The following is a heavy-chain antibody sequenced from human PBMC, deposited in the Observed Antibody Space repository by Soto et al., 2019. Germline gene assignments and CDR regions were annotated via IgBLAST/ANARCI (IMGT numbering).Heavy chain of an antibody. CDR2: INHGGST. Sequence: SETLSLTCAVYGGSFSGYYWSWIRQPPGKGLEWIGEINHGGSTNFNPSLKSRVTISVDTSKNQFSLKLSSVTAAATAVYYCARGRSKSLYYGSGKNGMDVWGQGTTVTVSS. V-gene: IGHV4-34*01. CDR3: ARGRSKSLYYGSGKNGMDV. D-gene: IGHD3-10*01. J-gene: IGHJ6*02. CDR1: GGSFSGYY.